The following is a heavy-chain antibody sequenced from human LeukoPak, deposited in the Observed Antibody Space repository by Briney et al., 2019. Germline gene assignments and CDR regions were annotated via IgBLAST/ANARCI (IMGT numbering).Heavy chain of an antibody. Sequence: GGSLRLPCAASGFTFSTYWMHWVRQAPGKGLVWLSRISSDGSSTNYADSVKGRFTISRDNAKNTLYLQMNSLRAEDTAVYYCARDYGEGGYYFDYGGQGTLVTVSS. D-gene: IGHD4-17*01. CDR1: GFTFSTYW. CDR2: ISSDGSST. V-gene: IGHV3-74*01. CDR3: ARDYGEGGYYFDY. J-gene: IGHJ4*02.